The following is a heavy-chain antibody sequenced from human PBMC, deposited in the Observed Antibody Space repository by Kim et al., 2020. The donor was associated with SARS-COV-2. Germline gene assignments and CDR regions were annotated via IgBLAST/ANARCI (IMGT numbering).Heavy chain of an antibody. V-gene: IGHV3-48*03. J-gene: IGHJ4*02. CDR2: I. Sequence: IKYPDSGWGRFTITRDNDQNSRFLQMTSLRAEDTAVYYCARGPNYSPFDYWGQGTLVTVSS. CDR3: ARGPNYSPFDY. D-gene: IGHD4-4*01.